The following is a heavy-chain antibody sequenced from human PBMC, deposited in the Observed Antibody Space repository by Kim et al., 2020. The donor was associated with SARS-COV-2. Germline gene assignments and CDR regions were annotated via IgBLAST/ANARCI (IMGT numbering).Heavy chain of an antibody. V-gene: IGHV4-34*01. D-gene: IGHD3-3*01. CDR3: ARRITIFGVVSIGAFDY. J-gene: IGHJ4*02. Sequence: LTSRVTISVDTSKNQFSLKLSSVTAADTAVYYCARRITIFGVVSIGAFDYWGQGTLVTVSS.